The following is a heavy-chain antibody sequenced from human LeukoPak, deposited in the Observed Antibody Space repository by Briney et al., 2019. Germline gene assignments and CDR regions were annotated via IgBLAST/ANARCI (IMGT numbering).Heavy chain of an antibody. V-gene: IGHV5-51*01. CDR1: GYSFTSYW. D-gene: IGHD2-15*01. J-gene: IGHJ5*02. CDR2: IYPGDSDT. CDR3: ARHRKGYCSGGSCYSKWFDP. Sequence: PGGSLRLSCKGSGYSFTSYWIGWVRQMPGKGLEWMGIIYPGDSDTRYSPSFQGQVTISADKSISTAYLQWSSLKASDTAMYYCARHRKGYCSGGSCYSKWFDPWGQGTLVTVSS.